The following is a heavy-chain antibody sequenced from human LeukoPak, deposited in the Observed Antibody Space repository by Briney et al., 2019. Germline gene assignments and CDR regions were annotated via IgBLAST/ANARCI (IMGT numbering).Heavy chain of an antibody. V-gene: IGHV4-59*08. CDR1: GGSINSHY. CDR2: IYYTGKN. D-gene: IGHD6-19*01. Sequence: SETLSLTCAVSGGSINSHYWGWIRQPPGKGLQWIGDIYYTGKNNHSPSLKSRVTISLDTSKDHLSLNLTSVVAADTAIYYCVRRDTGWNYFDYWGQGILVTVSS. CDR3: VRRDTGWNYFDY. J-gene: IGHJ4*02.